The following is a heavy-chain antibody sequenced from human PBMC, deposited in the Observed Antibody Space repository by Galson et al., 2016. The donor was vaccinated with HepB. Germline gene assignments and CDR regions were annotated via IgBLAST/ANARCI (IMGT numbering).Heavy chain of an antibody. CDR2: IKEDGREQ. V-gene: IGHV3-7*01. D-gene: IGHD5-24*01. CDR3: AREGLADGSYFDY. J-gene: IGHJ4*02. Sequence: WVRQAPGKGLEWVANIKEDGREQYYVDSVRGRFTISRDSARSTLYLQMNSLRAEDTAVYYCAREGLADGSYFDYWGLGALVTVSS.